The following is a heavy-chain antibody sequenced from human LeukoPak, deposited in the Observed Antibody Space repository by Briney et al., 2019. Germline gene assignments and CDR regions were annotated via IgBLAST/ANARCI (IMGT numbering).Heavy chain of an antibody. CDR3: ARSSLDNYDSSGYYYVAFDY. CDR1: GFTFSSYR. J-gene: IGHJ4*02. Sequence: GGSLRLSCAASGFTFSSYRMNWVRQAPGKGLKWVSSISSSSSYIYYADSVKGRFTISRDNAKNSLYLQMNSLRAEDTAVYYCARSSLDNYDSSGYYYVAFDYWGQGTLVTVSS. CDR2: ISSSSSYI. V-gene: IGHV3-21*01. D-gene: IGHD3-22*01.